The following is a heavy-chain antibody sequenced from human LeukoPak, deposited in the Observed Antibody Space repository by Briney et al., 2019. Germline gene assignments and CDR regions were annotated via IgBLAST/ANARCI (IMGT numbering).Heavy chain of an antibody. CDR1: GGSISTSNYY. CDR3: ARDSRYFDWFNYYYYYMDV. V-gene: IGHV4-39*07. J-gene: IGHJ6*03. D-gene: IGHD3-9*01. CDR2: IFYSGST. Sequence: PSETLSLTCTVSGGSISTSNYYWGWIRQPPGKGLEWIGNIFYSGSTYYSPSLKSRVTISVDTSENQFSPKLSSVTAADTAVYYCARDSRYFDWFNYYYYYMDVWGKGTTVTVSS.